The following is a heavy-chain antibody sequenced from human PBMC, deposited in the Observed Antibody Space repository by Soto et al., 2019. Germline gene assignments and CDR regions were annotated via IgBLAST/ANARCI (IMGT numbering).Heavy chain of an antibody. CDR2: IKSKTDGGTT. CDR1: GFTFSNAW. J-gene: IGHJ6*02. Sequence: GGSLRLSCAASGFTFSNAWMSWVRQAPGKGLEWVGRIKSKTDGGTTDYAAPVKGRFTISRDDSKNTLYLQMNSLKTEDTAVYYCTTKDYSGYDFYYGMDVWGQGNTVTVCS. CDR3: TTKDYSGYDFYYGMDV. D-gene: IGHD5-12*01. V-gene: IGHV3-15*01.